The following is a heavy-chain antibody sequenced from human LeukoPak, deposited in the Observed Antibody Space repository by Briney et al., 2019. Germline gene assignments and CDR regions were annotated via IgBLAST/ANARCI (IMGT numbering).Heavy chain of an antibody. V-gene: IGHV1-2*02. CDR1: GYTFTGYY. Sequence: ASVKVSCKASGYTFTGYYMHWVRQAPGQGLEWMGWINPNSGGTNYAQKFQGRVTMTRDTSISTAYMELSRLRSDDTAAYYCARERTVTQRPLDYWGQGTLVTVSS. CDR2: INPNSGGT. J-gene: IGHJ4*02. CDR3: ARERTVTQRPLDY. D-gene: IGHD4-17*01.